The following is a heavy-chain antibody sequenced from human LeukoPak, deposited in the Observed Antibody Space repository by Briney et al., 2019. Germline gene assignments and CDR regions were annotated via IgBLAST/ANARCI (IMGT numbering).Heavy chain of an antibody. CDR1: GGSISSSSYY. Sequence: SETLSLTCTVSGGSISSSSYYWGWIRQPPGKGLEWIGSIYYSGSTYYNPSLKSRVTISVDTSKNQFSLRLSSVTAADAAVYYCARIGGAAAPRWYFDLWGRGTLVTVSS. J-gene: IGHJ2*01. D-gene: IGHD6-13*01. V-gene: IGHV4-39*01. CDR2: IYYSGST. CDR3: ARIGGAAAPRWYFDL.